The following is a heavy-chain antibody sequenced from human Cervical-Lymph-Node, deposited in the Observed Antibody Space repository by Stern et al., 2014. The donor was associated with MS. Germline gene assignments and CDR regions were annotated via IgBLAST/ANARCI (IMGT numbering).Heavy chain of an antibody. CDR3: AAEGATKSYDGMDV. D-gene: IGHD3-16*01. V-gene: IGHV1-58*02. J-gene: IGHJ6*02. CDR2: IVVGSGNT. Sequence: QLVESGPEVKKPGTSVKVSCKASGFTFTRSAMQWVRQARGQSLEWIGWIVVGSGNTNYAQKFQERVTITRDMSTSTAYMELSSLRSEDTAVYYCAAEGATKSYDGMDVWGQGTTVTVSS. CDR1: GFTFTRSA.